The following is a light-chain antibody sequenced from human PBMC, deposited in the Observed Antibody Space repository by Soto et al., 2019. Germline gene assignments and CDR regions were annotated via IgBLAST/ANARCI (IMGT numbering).Light chain of an antibody. CDR1: QSVSSSY. J-gene: IGKJ5*01. CDR2: GAS. Sequence: EIVLMQSPGTLSLSPGERVTLSCRASQSVSSSYLAWYQQKPGQAPRLLIYGASSRATGIPDRFSGSGSGTDFTLTISRLEPEDFAVYYCQQYGSSLSITFGQGTRLEIK. V-gene: IGKV3-20*01. CDR3: QQYGSSLSIT.